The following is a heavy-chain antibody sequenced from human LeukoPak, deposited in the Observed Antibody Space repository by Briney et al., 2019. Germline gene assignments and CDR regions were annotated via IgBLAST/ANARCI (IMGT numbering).Heavy chain of an antibody. CDR1: GFTFSSYA. V-gene: IGHV3-30-3*01. CDR3: ATTPPSRFEY. J-gene: IGHJ4*02. CDR2: ISYDGSDE. Sequence: GGSLRLSCVASGFTFSSYAMHWVRQAPGKGLEWVTFISYDGSDEYYADSVKGRFTISRDNSKNILFLQMNSLRADDTAVYYCATTPPSRFEYWGQGTLVTVSS.